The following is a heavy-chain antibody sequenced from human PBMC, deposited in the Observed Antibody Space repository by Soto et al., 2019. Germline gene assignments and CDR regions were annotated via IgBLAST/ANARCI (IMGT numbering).Heavy chain of an antibody. CDR1: GYIFSTHG. V-gene: IGHV1-18*01. J-gene: IGHJ4*02. D-gene: IGHD2-15*01. Sequence: QVQLEQSGAEVKKSGASVKVSCKASGYIFSTHGINWVRQAPGQGLEWMGWINPYNGKTNYAQKFQGRVTMTTETSTKTAYIELRSVRSGDTAVYYCARVQIVVVVGGTPADYWGQGTLVTVSS. CDR2: INPYNGKT. CDR3: ARVQIVVVVGGTPADY.